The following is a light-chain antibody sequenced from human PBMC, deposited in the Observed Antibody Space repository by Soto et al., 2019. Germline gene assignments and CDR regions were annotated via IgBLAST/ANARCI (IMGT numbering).Light chain of an antibody. J-gene: IGKJ4*01. CDR3: EQYSGSPLT. Sequence: VLTQSPAPLSVSPGERATLSCRASQSVSSNLAWYQQKPGQAPRLLVYGASTRATGIPARFSGGGSGTDFTLTISRLEPEDFSVYYCEQYSGSPLTVGGGTKGDIK. V-gene: IGKV3-20*01. CDR2: GAS. CDR1: QSVSSN.